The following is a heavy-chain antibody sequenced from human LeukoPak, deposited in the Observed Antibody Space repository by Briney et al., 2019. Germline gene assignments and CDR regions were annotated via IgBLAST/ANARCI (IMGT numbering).Heavy chain of an antibody. CDR1: GGTFSSYA. CDR2: IIPIFGTA. D-gene: IGHD2-2*01. V-gene: IGHV1-69*01. Sequence: GSSVKVSCKASGGTFSSYAISWVRLAPGQGLEWMGGIIPIFGTANYAQKFQGRVTITADESTSTAYMELSSLRSEDTAVYYCARGDCSSTSCQGGGKYNWFDPWGQGTLVTVSS. J-gene: IGHJ5*02. CDR3: ARGDCSSTSCQGGGKYNWFDP.